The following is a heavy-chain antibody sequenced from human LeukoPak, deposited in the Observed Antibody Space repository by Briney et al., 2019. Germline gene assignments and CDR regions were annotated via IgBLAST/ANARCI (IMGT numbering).Heavy chain of an antibody. V-gene: IGHV4-61*02. Sequence: SETLSLTCTVSGGSISSGSYYWSWTRQPAGKGLEWIGRIYTSGSTNYNPSLKSRVTISVDTSKNQFSLKLSSVTAADTAVYYCARVVPYSSGWGRSDYWGQGTLVTVSS. D-gene: IGHD6-19*01. CDR2: IYTSGST. CDR1: GGSISSGSYY. CDR3: ARVVPYSSGWGRSDY. J-gene: IGHJ4*02.